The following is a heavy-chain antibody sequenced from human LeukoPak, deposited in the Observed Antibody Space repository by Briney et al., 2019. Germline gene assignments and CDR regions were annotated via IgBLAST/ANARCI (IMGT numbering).Heavy chain of an antibody. V-gene: IGHV1-8*02. CDR3: ARDQNTGGVGAT. J-gene: IGHJ4*02. CDR1: GYTFTSYD. Sequence: ASVKVSCXASGYTFTSYDINWVRQATGQGLERMGWMNPNSGNTGYAQKSQGRVTMTRNNSISTANMELSSRRSKDTAVYYWARDQNTGGVGATWGQGTLVTVSS. CDR2: MNPNSGNT. D-gene: IGHD1-26*01.